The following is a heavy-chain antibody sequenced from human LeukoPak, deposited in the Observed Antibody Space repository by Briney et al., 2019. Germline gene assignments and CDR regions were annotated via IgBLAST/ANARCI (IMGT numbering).Heavy chain of an antibody. J-gene: IGHJ4*02. D-gene: IGHD3-16*01. CDR3: ARDKGGQALIAPLDY. Sequence: AESLRLSCTASGFTFGSYNMNWVRQAPGKGLEWVAQISTTSRAIFYAASVRGRFTVSRDNAKNSLFLQMYSLRDEDTAIYYCARDKGGQALIAPLDYWGQGTMVTVSS. CDR1: GFTFGSYN. CDR2: ISTTSRAI. V-gene: IGHV3-48*02.